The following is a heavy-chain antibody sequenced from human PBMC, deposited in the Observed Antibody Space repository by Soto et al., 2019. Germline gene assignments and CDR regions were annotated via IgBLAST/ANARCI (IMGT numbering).Heavy chain of an antibody. V-gene: IGHV4-39*01. CDR1: GGSISSSSFY. CDR2: IYYSGTT. CDR3: VRFYGNAFDI. J-gene: IGHJ3*02. D-gene: IGHD2-2*01. Sequence: PSETLSLTCIVSGGSISSSSFYWGWIRQPPGKGLSWIGNIYYSGTTDYNPSLKSRVTVSTDTSRNQLSLTLSSVTAADTAVYYCVRFYGNAFDIWGPGTLVTV.